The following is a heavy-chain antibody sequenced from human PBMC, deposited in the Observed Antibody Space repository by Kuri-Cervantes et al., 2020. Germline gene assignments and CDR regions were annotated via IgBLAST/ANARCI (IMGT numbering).Heavy chain of an antibody. J-gene: IGHJ6*02. D-gene: IGHD3-3*01. CDR1: GGSFSGYY. CDR3: ARWYYDFWSGYSIYGMDV. Sequence: SETLSLTCAVSGGSFSGYYWSWIRQPPGKGLEWIGEINHSGSTNYNPSLKSRVTISVDTSKNQFSLKLSSVTAADTAVYYCARWYYDFWSGYSIYGMDVWGQGTTVTVSS. CDR2: INHSGST. V-gene: IGHV4-34*01.